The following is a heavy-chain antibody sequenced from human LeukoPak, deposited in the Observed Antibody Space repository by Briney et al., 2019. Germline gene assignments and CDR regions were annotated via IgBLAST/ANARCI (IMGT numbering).Heavy chain of an antibody. CDR1: GYTFTGYY. Sequence: ASVKVSCKASGYTFTGYYMHWVRQAPGQGLEWMGRINPNSGGTNYAQKFQGRVTMTRDTSISTAYMELSRLRSDDTAVYYCARGGFTLRYFDWLGHWGQGTLVTVSS. D-gene: IGHD3-9*01. V-gene: IGHV1-2*06. CDR3: ARGGFTLRYFDWLGH. CDR2: INPNSGGT. J-gene: IGHJ5*02.